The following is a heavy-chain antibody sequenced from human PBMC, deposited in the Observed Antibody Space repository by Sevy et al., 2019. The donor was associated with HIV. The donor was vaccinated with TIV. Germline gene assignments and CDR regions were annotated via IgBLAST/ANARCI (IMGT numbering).Heavy chain of an antibody. CDR3: AGENAWGRGYS. J-gene: IGHJ4*02. CDR2: IYYNVQI. Sequence: SETLSLTCTVSGGSITSLYWNWIRQPPGKGLEWIANIYYNVQINYNPSLKSRVTLSLDTSKNQFSLWLSSLTAAATAMYYCAGENAWGRGYSWVQGTLVTVSS. CDR1: GGSITSLY. D-gene: IGHD1-26*01. V-gene: IGHV4-59*11.